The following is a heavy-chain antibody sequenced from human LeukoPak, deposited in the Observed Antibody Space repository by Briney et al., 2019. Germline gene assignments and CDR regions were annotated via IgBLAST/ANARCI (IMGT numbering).Heavy chain of an antibody. Sequence: PGGSLRLSCAASGFTFSSYWMSWVRQAPGKGLEWVANIKQDGSEKYYVDSVKGRFTISRDNAKNSLYLQMNSLRAEDTAVYYCAKVPSSDWTPAYFDYWGQGTLVTVSS. CDR3: AKVPSSDWTPAYFDY. D-gene: IGHD3-9*01. V-gene: IGHV3-7*01. CDR1: GFTFSSYW. J-gene: IGHJ4*02. CDR2: IKQDGSEK.